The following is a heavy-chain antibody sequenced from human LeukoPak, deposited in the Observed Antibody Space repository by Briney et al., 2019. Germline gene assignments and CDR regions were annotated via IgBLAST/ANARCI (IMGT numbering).Heavy chain of an antibody. CDR2: INHSGST. J-gene: IGHJ4*02. D-gene: IGHD3-3*01. V-gene: IGHV4-34*01. CDR3: ARTRFNDYDY. Sequence: SETLSLTCAVYGGSFSGYYWSWIRQPPGKGLEWIGEINHSGSTNYNPSLKSRVTISVDTSKNQFSLKLSSVTAADTAVYYCARTRFNDYDYWGQGTLVTASS. CDR1: GGSFSGYY.